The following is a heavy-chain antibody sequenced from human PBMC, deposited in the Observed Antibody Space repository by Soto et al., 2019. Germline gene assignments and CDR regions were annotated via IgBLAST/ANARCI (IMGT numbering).Heavy chain of an antibody. CDR2: ISGSGGST. Sequence: EVQLLESGGGLVQPGGSLRLSCAASGITFTAYAMSWVRQAQGKGLEWVSSISGSGGSTYYADSVKGRLTISRDNSKNTLYLQMNSLRAEDTAVYYCATIIIPAATNFYWGQGTLVTVSS. J-gene: IGHJ4*02. CDR3: ATIIIPAATNFY. V-gene: IGHV3-23*01. D-gene: IGHD2-2*01. CDR1: GITFTAYA.